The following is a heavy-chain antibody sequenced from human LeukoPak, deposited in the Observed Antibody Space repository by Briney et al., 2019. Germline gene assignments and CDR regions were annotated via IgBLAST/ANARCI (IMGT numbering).Heavy chain of an antibody. D-gene: IGHD2-2*01. V-gene: IGHV3-21*05. CDR1: GFTFSLYA. CDR3: ARDTFQPGLIDS. J-gene: IGHJ4*02. CDR2: INDDSSDI. Sequence: KSGGSLRLSCAASGFTFSLYAMNWARQAPGKGLEWVSYINDDSSDIHYAGSVRGRFTISRDDARKTLYLQLSSLRVEDTAVYYCARDTFQPGLIDSWGQGTLVTVSS.